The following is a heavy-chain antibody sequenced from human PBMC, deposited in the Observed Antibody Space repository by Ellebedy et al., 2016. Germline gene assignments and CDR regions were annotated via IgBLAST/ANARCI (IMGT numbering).Heavy chain of an antibody. CDR3: ARENYGSGSYSD. V-gene: IGHV4-59*01. J-gene: IGHJ4*02. CDR1: GGSISSYY. D-gene: IGHD3-10*01. Sequence: SETLSLXCTVSGGSISSYYWSWIRQPPGKGLEWIGYIYYSGSTNYNPSLKSRVTISVDTSKNQFSLKLSSVTAADTAVYYCARENYGSGSYSDWGQGTLVTVSS. CDR2: IYYSGST.